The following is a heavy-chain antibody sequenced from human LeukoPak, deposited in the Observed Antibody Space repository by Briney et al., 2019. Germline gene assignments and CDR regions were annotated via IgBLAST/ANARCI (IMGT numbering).Heavy chain of an antibody. CDR3: AREGYYDSSGYYGDYYYYGMDV. D-gene: IGHD3-22*01. J-gene: IGHJ6*02. Sequence: PGRSLRLSCAASGFTFSSYAMHWVRQAPGKGLEWVAVISYDGRNKYYADSVKGRFTISRDNSKNTLYLQMNSLRAEDTAVYYCAREGYYDSSGYYGDYYYYGMDVWGQGTTVTVSS. CDR1: GFTFSSYA. CDR2: ISYDGRNK. V-gene: IGHV3-30-3*01.